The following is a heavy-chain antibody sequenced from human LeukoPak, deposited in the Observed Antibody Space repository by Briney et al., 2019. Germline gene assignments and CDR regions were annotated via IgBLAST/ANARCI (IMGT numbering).Heavy chain of an antibody. CDR2: IYYSGST. J-gene: IGHJ5*02. CDR3: ARHRYCSSTSCLNWFDP. V-gene: IGHV4-59*08. CDR1: GGSISSYY. D-gene: IGHD2-2*01. Sequence: SETLSLTCIVSGGSISSYYWSWIRQPPGKGLEWIGYIYYSGSTNYNPSLKSRVTISVDTSKNQFSLKLSSVTAADTAVYYCARHRYCSSTSCLNWFDPWGQGTLVTVSS.